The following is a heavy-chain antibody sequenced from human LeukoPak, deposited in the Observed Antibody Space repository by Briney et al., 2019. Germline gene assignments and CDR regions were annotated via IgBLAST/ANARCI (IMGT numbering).Heavy chain of an antibody. CDR3: AILQSIVVVPAAIQGDDY. D-gene: IGHD2-2*01. CDR2: ISAYNGNT. Sequence: GASVKVSCKASGYTFTSYGISWVRQAPGQGLEWMGWISAYNGNTNYAQKLQGRVTMTTDTSTSTAYMELRSLRSDDTAVYYCAILQSIVVVPAAIQGDDYWGQGTLVTVSS. V-gene: IGHV1-18*01. J-gene: IGHJ4*02. CDR1: GYTFTSYG.